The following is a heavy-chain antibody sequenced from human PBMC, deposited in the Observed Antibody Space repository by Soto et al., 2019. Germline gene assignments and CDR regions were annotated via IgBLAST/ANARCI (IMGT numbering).Heavy chain of an antibody. D-gene: IGHD3-10*01. CDR1: GYTFTSYG. CDR3: ARGRYGEY. V-gene: IGHV1-18*01. CDR2: ISAHNGNT. J-gene: IGHJ4*02. Sequence: QVHLVQSGAEVKKPGASVKVSCKASGYTFTSYGITWVRQAPGQGLEWMGWISAHNGNTDYAQKLQGRAIVTRDTSPSTADMGVRSLISDVTTVYYCARGRYGEYWGQGALVTVSS.